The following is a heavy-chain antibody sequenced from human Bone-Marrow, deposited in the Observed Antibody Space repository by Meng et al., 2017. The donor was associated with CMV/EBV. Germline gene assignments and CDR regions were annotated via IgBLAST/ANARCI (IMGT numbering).Heavy chain of an antibody. D-gene: IGHD1-20*01. CDR3: ARAYNWNLNWFDP. Sequence: ASVKVSCKASGYTFTSYDINWVRQATGQGLEWMGWMNPNSGNTGYAQKFQGRVTMTRNTSISTAYMELSSLRSEDTAVYYCARAYNWNLNWFDPWGQGTLVTVSS. CDR1: GYTFTSYD. V-gene: IGHV1-8*01. CDR2: MNPNSGNT. J-gene: IGHJ5*02.